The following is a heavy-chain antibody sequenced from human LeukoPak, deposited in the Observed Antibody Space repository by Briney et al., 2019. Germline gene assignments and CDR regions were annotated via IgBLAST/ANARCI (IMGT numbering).Heavy chain of an antibody. CDR1: GFTFSSYG. J-gene: IGHJ1*01. V-gene: IGHV3-33*01. CDR3: AREESVYSSGWYRDVEYFQH. Sequence: GGSLRLSCAASGFTFSSYGMHWVRQAPGKGLEWVAVIWYDGSNKYYADSVKGRFTISRDNSKNTLYLQMNSLRAEDTAVYYCAREESVYSSGWYRDVEYFQHWGQGTLVTVSS. D-gene: IGHD6-19*01. CDR2: IWYDGSNK.